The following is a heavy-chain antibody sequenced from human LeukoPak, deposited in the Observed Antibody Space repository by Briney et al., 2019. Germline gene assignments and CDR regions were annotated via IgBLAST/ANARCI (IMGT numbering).Heavy chain of an antibody. CDR3: AKDKYSSGWYWNY. Sequence: GGSLRLSCAASGFTFSSYWMSWVRQAPGKGLEWVSAISGSGGSTYYADSVKGRFTISRDNSKNTLYLQMNSLRAEDTAVYYCAKDKYSSGWYWNYWGQGTLVTVSS. CDR1: GFTFSSYW. V-gene: IGHV3-23*01. CDR2: ISGSGGST. J-gene: IGHJ4*02. D-gene: IGHD6-19*01.